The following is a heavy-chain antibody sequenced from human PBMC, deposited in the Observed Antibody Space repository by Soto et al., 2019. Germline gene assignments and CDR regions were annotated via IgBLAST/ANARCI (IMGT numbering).Heavy chain of an antibody. D-gene: IGHD3-3*01. V-gene: IGHV3-66*01. Sequence: GGSLRLSCAASGFTFSNAWMNWVRQAPGKGLEWVSFIYGDESTYNAESVRGRFSVSRDISSNTVYLQMSNLRTEDSGTYYCAKDLDLWGQGTLVTVSS. CDR3: AKDLDL. J-gene: IGHJ1*01. CDR2: IYGDEST. CDR1: GFTFSNAW.